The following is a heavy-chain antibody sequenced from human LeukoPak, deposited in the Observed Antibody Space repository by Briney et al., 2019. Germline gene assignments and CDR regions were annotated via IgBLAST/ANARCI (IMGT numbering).Heavy chain of an antibody. Sequence: GGSLRLSCAASGFTFSSYGMNWVRQAPGKGLEWVDNIKQDGSEKYYVDSVKGRFTISRDNAKNSLYLQMNSLRAEDTAVYYCARDSPYGTAGYWGQGTLVTVSS. CDR3: ARDSPYGTAGY. J-gene: IGHJ4*02. CDR1: GFTFSSYG. D-gene: IGHD2-8*02. CDR2: IKQDGSEK. V-gene: IGHV3-7*01.